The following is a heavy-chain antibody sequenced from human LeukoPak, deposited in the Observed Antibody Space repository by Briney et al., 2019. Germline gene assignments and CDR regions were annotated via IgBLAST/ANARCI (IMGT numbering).Heavy chain of an antibody. CDR1: GYTFTSYY. J-gene: IGHJ3*02. CDR3: AREEAASIVVVPATIFAFDI. V-gene: IGHV1-46*01. CDR2: INPSGGST. Sequence: ASVKVSCKASGYTFTSYYMHWVRQAPGQGLEWMGIINPSGGSTSYAQKFQGRVTMTRDTSTSTVYMELSSLRSEDTAVYYCAREEAASIVVVPATIFAFDIWGQGTMVTVSS. D-gene: IGHD2-2*01.